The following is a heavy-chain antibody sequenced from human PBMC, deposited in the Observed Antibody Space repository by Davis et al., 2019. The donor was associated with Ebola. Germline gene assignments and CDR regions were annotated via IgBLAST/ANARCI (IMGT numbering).Heavy chain of an antibody. V-gene: IGHV3-23*01. CDR2: ISGTSSNM. CDR3: AKVMGTAVAGLFRAFDM. D-gene: IGHD6-13*01. CDR1: GFSFSSYA. Sequence: GESLKISCAASGFSFSSYAMSWVRQAPGKGLECVSTISGTSSNMYYADSVKGRFTISRDNSKKVVYLEMTSLSVEDTAIYYCAKVMGTAVAGLFRAFDMWGQGTMVTVSS. J-gene: IGHJ3*02.